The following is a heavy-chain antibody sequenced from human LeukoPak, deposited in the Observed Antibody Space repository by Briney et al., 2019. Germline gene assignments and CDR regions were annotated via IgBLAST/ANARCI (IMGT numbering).Heavy chain of an antibody. Sequence: GGSLRPSCAASGSSFSIYWMHWVRQAPGKGLLWVSRINPDGSSKTYADSVKGRFTISRDNAKNSLYLQMNSLRAEDTAVYYCARGAAANRDPWGQGTLVTVSS. V-gene: IGHV3-74*01. D-gene: IGHD6-13*01. CDR2: INPDGSSK. CDR3: ARGAAANRDP. J-gene: IGHJ5*02. CDR1: GSSFSIYW.